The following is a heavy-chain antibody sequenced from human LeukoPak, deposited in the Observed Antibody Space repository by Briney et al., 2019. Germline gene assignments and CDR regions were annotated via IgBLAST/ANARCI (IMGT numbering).Heavy chain of an antibody. CDR2: ISSSSSYI. V-gene: IGHV3-21*01. D-gene: IGHD6-19*01. CDR1: RFTFSSYS. J-gene: IGHJ4*02. CDR3: ARDLGRAAVANFDY. Sequence: GGSLRLSCAASRFTFSSYSMNWVRQAPGKGLEWVSSISSSSSYIYYADSVKGRFTISRDNAKNSLYLQMNSLRAEDTAVYYCARDLGRAAVANFDYWGQGTLVTVSS.